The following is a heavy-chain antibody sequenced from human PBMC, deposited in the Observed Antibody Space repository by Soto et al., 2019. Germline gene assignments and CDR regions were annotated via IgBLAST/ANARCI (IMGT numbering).Heavy chain of an antibody. CDR2: IYYSGYT. Sequence: QLQLQESGPELVKPSETLSLTCTVSGGSISTSSYFWGWLRQTAGKGLEWIGTIYYSGYTYYNPSLKRRVTVSVDTSKNPFSLKLSSVTAADTAVYYCARSDYGRAVDYWGQGTLVTVSS. J-gene: IGHJ4*02. V-gene: IGHV4-39*01. D-gene: IGHD3-10*01. CDR1: GGSISTSSYF. CDR3: ARSDYGRAVDY.